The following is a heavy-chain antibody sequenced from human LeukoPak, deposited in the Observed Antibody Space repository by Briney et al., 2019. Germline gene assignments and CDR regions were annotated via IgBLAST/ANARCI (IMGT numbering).Heavy chain of an antibody. J-gene: IGHJ4*02. Sequence: SETLSLTCTVSGDSITTYYWSWIRQPPGKGLEWIGRIYTTGSTNYNPSLKSRITISVDTSKNQFSLKLSSVTAADTAVYYCARSGSYSGPYVYWGQGTVVTVSS. V-gene: IGHV4-4*07. CDR1: GDSITTYY. CDR3: ARSGSYSGPYVY. D-gene: IGHD1-26*01. CDR2: IYTTGST.